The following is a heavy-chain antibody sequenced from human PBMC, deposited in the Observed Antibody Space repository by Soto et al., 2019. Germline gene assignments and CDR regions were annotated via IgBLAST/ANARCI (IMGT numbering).Heavy chain of an antibody. CDR1: GYLFTSYC. J-gene: IGHJ6*02. CDR2: IYPGDSDT. V-gene: IGHV5-51*01. Sequence: GESLKISFKGSGYLFTSYCIGWVRQMPGKCLEWMVIIYPGDSDTRYSPSFQGQVTISAEKSISTAYLQWSSLKASDTAMYYCARNALPQITMVRGVIIPPYGMDVWGQGTTVTVSS. CDR3: ARNALPQITMVRGVIIPPYGMDV. D-gene: IGHD3-10*01.